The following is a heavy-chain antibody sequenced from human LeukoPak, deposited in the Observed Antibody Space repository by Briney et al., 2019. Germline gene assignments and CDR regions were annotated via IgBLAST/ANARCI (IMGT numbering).Heavy chain of an antibody. V-gene: IGHV3-21*01. CDR2: ISSSSSYI. CDR3: ARSTDYYDSSGYYDFDY. D-gene: IGHD3-22*01. J-gene: IGHJ4*02. Sequence: GGSLRLSCAASGFTFSSCSMNWVRQAPGKGLEWVSSISSSSSYIYYADSVKGRFTISRDNAKNSLYLQMNSLRAEGTAVYYCARSTDYYDSSGYYDFDYWGQGTLVTVSS. CDR1: GFTFSSCS.